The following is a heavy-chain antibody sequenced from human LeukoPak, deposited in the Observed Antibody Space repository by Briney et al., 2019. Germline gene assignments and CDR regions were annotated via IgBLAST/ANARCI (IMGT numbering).Heavy chain of an antibody. V-gene: IGHV1-2*02. Sequence: ASVKVSCKASGYTFSDYYIHWVRQAPGQGLEWMGWINPNTGGTNYAQRFQGRVTMTRDTSISTAYMELSRLRSDDTAVYYCARGLNRITILGVAPEYFQHWGQGTLVPVSS. D-gene: IGHD3-3*01. CDR3: ARGLNRITILGVAPEYFQH. CDR1: GYTFSDYY. J-gene: IGHJ1*01. CDR2: INPNTGGT.